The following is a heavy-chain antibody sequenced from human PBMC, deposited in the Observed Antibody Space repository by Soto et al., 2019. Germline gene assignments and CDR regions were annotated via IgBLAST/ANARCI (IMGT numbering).Heavy chain of an antibody. CDR1: GFTFSSYA. D-gene: IGHD1-26*01. Sequence: EVQLLESGGGLVQPGGSLRLSCAASGFTFSSYAMSWVRQAPGKGLEWVSTISGSGGNAYYADPVKGRFSISRDNSKNTLRLQMNSLRADATAVYYCAKDGASGSYPPYYYFGMDVWGQGTTVTVSS. CDR2: ISGSGGNA. CDR3: AKDGASGSYPPYYYFGMDV. V-gene: IGHV3-23*01. J-gene: IGHJ6*02.